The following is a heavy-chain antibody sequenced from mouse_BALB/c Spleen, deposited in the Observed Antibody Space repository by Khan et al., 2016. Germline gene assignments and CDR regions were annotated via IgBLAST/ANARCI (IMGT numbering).Heavy chain of an antibody. CDR1: GYSITSDYA. D-gene: IGHD2-4*01. J-gene: IGHJ2*01. V-gene: IGHV3-2*02. Sequence: EVQLQESGPGLVKPSQSLSLTCTVTGYSITSDYAWNWIRQFPGNRLEWMGYITYSGSTSYNPSLKSRISITRDTSKNQFFLQLNSVTTEDTATXCCASFDYDRGYFDYWGQGTTLTVSS. CDR2: ITYSGST. CDR3: ASFDYDRGYFDY.